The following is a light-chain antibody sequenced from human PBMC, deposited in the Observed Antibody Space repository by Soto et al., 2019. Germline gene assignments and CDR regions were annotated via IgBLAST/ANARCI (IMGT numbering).Light chain of an antibody. V-gene: IGKV3-15*01. J-gene: IGKJ1*01. CDR1: QGVSSN. CDR3: QQYNNWWT. CDR2: GAS. Sequence: EIGMTQSPVTLSVSPGERATLSCRAVQGVSSNLACYQQKPGQAPRLLIYGASTRATGIPARFTGSGSGTEFTLTISSLQFDDSAVYYCQQYNNWWTFGQGSKV.